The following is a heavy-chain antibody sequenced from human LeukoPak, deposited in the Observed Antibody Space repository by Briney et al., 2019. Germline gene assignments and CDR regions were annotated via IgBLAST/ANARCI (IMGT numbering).Heavy chain of an antibody. CDR3: ARVVTSSGWYEDS. CDR1: GFTFSSYV. J-gene: IGHJ4*02. D-gene: IGHD6-19*01. Sequence: GGSLRPSCAASGFTFSSYVMNWVRQAPGKGLEWVSAITGSGSSTYYADSVKGRFTISRDNSKNTLYLQMNSLRAEDTAVYYCARVVTSSGWYEDSWGQGTLVTVSS. V-gene: IGHV3-23*01. CDR2: ITGSGSST.